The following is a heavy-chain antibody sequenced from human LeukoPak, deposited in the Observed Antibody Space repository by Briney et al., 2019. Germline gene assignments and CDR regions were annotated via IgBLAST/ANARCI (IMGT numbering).Heavy chain of an antibody. Sequence: ASVKVSCKAPGYTFTSYYMPWVRQAPGQGLEWMGIINPSGGSTSYAQKFQGRVTMTRDMSTSTVYMELSSLRSEDTAVYYCARDLNAFDIWGQGTMVTVSS. J-gene: IGHJ3*02. V-gene: IGHV1-46*01. CDR2: INPSGGST. CDR3: ARDLNAFDI. CDR1: GYTFTSYY.